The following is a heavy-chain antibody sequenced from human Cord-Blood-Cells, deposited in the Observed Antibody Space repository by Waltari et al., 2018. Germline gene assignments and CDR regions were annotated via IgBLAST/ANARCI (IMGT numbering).Heavy chain of an antibody. CDR2: INAGNGNT. D-gene: IGHD6-13*01. Sequence: VQLVQSGAEVKKPGASVKVSCKASGYTFTSYAMHWVRKAPGQRLEWMGWINAGNGNTKYSQKFQGRVTITRDTSASTAYMELSSLRSEDTAVYYCARGGYSSSWYVNFDYWGQGTLVTVSS. CDR3: ARGGYSSSWYVNFDY. CDR1: GYTFTSYA. J-gene: IGHJ4*02. V-gene: IGHV1-3*01.